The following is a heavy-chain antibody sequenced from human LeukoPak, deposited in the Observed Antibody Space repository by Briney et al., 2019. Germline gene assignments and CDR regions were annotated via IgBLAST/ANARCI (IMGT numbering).Heavy chain of an antibody. J-gene: IGHJ6*02. Sequence: GASVKVSCKAAGYTFTSYYMHWVRQAPGQGLVWMGIINPSCGSTIYAQNFQGRVTMNRDTSTRTVYMELSSLRSEDTAVYYCARDNWNDNGMDVWGQGTTVTVSS. CDR1: GYTFTSYY. D-gene: IGHD1-1*01. V-gene: IGHV1-46*01. CDR2: INPSCGST. CDR3: ARDNWNDNGMDV.